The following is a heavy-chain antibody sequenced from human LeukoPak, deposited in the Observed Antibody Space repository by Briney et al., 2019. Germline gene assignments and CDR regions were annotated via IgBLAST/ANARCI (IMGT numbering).Heavy chain of an antibody. J-gene: IGHJ4*02. Sequence: ASVKVSCKASGYTFTGYYMHWVRQPPGQGLEWMGWINPNSGGTNYAQKFQGRVTMTREMSISTAYMELSRMRSDDTAVYYCARGQQLASNWGQGTLVTVSS. D-gene: IGHD6-13*01. CDR1: GYTFTGYY. CDR3: ARGQQLASN. CDR2: INPNSGGT. V-gene: IGHV1-2*02.